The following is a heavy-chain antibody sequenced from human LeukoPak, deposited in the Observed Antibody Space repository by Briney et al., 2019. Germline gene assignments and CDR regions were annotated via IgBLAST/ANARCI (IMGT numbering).Heavy chain of an antibody. D-gene: IGHD6-6*01. J-gene: IGHJ4*02. Sequence: GGSLRLTCAASGVTFSSYAMSWVREAPGKGREWVSAISGSGGSTYYADSVKGRFTISRDNSKNTLYLQMNSLRAEDTAVYYCAVPSIAARLGDYWGQGTLVTVSS. CDR1: GVTFSSYA. CDR3: AVPSIAARLGDY. CDR2: ISGSGGST. V-gene: IGHV3-23*01.